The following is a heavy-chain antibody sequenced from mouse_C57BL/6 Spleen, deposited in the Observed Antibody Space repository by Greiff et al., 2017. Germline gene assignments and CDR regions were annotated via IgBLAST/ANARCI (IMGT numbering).Heavy chain of an antibody. CDR3: ARDWEWYFDV. CDR1: GYTFTSYW. Sequence: QVQLQQPGAELVKPGASVKLSCKASGYTFTSYWMHWVKQRPGQGLEWIGMIHPNSGSTNYNEKFKSKATLTVDKSSRTAYMQLSSLTSEDSAVYYCARDWEWYFDVWGTGTTVTVSS. CDR2: IHPNSGST. V-gene: IGHV1-64*01. D-gene: IGHD4-1*01. J-gene: IGHJ1*03.